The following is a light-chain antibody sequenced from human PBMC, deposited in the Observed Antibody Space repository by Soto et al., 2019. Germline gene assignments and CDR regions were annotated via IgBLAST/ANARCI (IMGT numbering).Light chain of an antibody. CDR2: DAI. V-gene: IGKV3-15*01. CDR3: QQYNNWPPIT. Sequence: EILMTQSPATLSVSPGERVTLSYRASQNIHNHMSWFLQKPGQAPRLLMYDAILRAAGIPARLSGSWSGTEFTLTISSLQSEDFAVYYCQQYNNWPPITFGQGTRLEIK. CDR1: QNIHNH. J-gene: IGKJ5*01.